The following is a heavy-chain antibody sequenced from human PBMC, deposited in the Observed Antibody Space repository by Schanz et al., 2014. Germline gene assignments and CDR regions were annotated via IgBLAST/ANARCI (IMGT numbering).Heavy chain of an antibody. CDR2: IFHTGST. CDR1: GGSLTSSDYY. CDR3: ASLRRYNLAVAGSGAVTL. V-gene: IGHV4-39*01. Sequence: QLQLQESGPGLVKPSETLSLTCTVSGGSLTSSDYYWGWIRQPPGKGLEWVGSIFHTGSTYSNPSLKRRGSMSGDAQKNQSPRGGRSGAATDTSVYYCASLRRYNLAVAGSGAVTLWGQGTLVTVSS. J-gene: IGHJ4*02. D-gene: IGHD6-19*01.